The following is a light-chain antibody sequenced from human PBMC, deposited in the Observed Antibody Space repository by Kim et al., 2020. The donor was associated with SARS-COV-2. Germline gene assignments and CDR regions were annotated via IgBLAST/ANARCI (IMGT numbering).Light chain of an antibody. CDR3: AAWDNSLNGRYV. V-gene: IGLV1-44*01. CDR2: SNN. Sequence: QRVTIPCSGSSSNIGSNPVNWYQQLPGTAPKLLIYSNNQRPSGVPDRFSGSKSGTSASLAISGLQSEDEAEYFCAAWDNSLNGRYVFGSGTKVTVL. CDR1: SSNIGSNP. J-gene: IGLJ1*01.